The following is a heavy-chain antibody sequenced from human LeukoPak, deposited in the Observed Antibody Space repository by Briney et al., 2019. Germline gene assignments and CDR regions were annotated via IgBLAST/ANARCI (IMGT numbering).Heavy chain of an antibody. CDR2: IYNGGSP. CDR3: AKNGDRGAYCSGGSCYPYYYYYMDV. J-gene: IGHJ6*03. D-gene: IGHD2-15*01. CDR1: GFTVRSSY. V-gene: IGHV3-53*01. Sequence: PGGSLRLSCAASGFTVRSSYMSWVRQAPGKGLEWVSVIYNGGSPDYADSAKGRFTISSDSSKNTLYLQMNSLRVEDTAVYYCAKNGDRGAYCSGGSCYPYYYYYMDVWGKGTTVTISS.